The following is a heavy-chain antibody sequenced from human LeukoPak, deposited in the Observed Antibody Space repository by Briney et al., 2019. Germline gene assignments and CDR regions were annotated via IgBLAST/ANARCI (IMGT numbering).Heavy chain of an antibody. CDR1: GYTFTSYG. V-gene: IGHV1-18*01. Sequence: ASVKVSFKASGYTFTSYGISWVRQAPGQGLEWMGWTSAYNGNTNYAQKFQGRVTMTRDTSISTAYMELSRLRSDDTAVYYCAREEQWLVTNWFDPWGQGTLVTVSS. CDR2: TSAYNGNT. CDR3: AREEQWLVTNWFDP. D-gene: IGHD6-19*01. J-gene: IGHJ5*02.